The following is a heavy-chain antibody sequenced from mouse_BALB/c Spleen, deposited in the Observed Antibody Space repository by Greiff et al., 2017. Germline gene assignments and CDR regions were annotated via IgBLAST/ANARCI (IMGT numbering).Heavy chain of an antibody. CDR3: ARSIYYDYDVGPYYAMDY. CDR2: IYPGGGYT. CDR1: GYTFTNYW. V-gene: IGHV1-63*02. D-gene: IGHD2-4*01. J-gene: IGHJ4*01. Sequence: QVQLQQSGAELVRPGTSVKISCKASGYTFTNYWLGWVKQRPGHGLEWIGDIYPGGGYTNYNEKFKGKATLTADTSSSTAYMQLSSLTSEDSAVYFCARSIYYDYDVGPYYAMDYWGQGTSVTVSS.